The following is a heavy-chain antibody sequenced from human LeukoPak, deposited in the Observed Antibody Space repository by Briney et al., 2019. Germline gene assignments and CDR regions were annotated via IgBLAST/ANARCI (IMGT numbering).Heavy chain of an antibody. CDR3: AREDADYTFSFDF. CDR1: GYTCTRNY. D-gene: IGHD4-17*01. CDR2: INPRGGST. V-gene: IGHV1-46*01. Sequence: ASVKVSCKASGYTCTRNYMHCVRQAPGQGLEWMGIINPRGGSTTYAQKFQGRLTMTRDTSTSTVYMELSSLRSEDTAVYYCAREDADYTFSFDFWGQGTLVTVSS. J-gene: IGHJ4*02.